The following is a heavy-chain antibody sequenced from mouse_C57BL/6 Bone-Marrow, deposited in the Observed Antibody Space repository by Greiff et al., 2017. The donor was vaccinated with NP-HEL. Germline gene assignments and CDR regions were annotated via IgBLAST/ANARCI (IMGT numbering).Heavy chain of an antibody. CDR3: ARRYAMDY. CDR2: ISSGGSYT. Sequence: EVLLEQSGADLVKPGGSLKLSCAASGFTFSSYGMSWVRQTPDQRLEWVATISSGGSYTYYPHSVTGRSTISKDNAKNTLYLQMSSLKSEDTAMYYCARRYAMDYWGQGTTVTVSS. V-gene: IGHV5-6*01. CDR1: GFTFSSYG. J-gene: IGHJ4*01.